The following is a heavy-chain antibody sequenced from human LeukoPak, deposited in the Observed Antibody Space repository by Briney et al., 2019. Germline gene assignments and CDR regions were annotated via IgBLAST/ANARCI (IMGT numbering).Heavy chain of an antibody. CDR1: GFTFRGAA. J-gene: IGHJ3*01. CDR3: AKDIQLST. V-gene: IGHV3-23*01. D-gene: IGHD5-24*01. Sequence: GGSLRLSCAVSGFTFRGAAMTWVRQAPGKGLEWVSLISSSGNNAYYADSVKGRFTISRDNSKNTLSLQMNSLRVEDTAIYYCAKDIQLSTWGLGARVTVSS. CDR2: ISSSGNNA.